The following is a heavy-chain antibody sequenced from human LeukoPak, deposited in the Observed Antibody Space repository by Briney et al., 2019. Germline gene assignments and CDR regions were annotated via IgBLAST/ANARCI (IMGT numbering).Heavy chain of an antibody. CDR1: GGSISSGSYD. CDR3: ARDSNLPAALNDYMDV. D-gene: IGHD2-2*01. V-gene: IGHV4-61*02. Sequence: SQTLSLTCTVSGGSISSGSYDWSWIRQPAGKGLEWVGRIYTSGSTNYNPSLKSRVTISVDTSKNQFSLKLSSVTGADTAVDYCARDSNLPAALNDYMDVWGKGTTVTVSS. CDR2: IYTSGST. J-gene: IGHJ6*03.